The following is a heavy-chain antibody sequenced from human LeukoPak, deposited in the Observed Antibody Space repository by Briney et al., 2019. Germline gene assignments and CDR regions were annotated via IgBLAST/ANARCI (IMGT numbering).Heavy chain of an antibody. Sequence: GGSLRLSCAASGFTFSSYAMHWVRQAPGKGLEWVAVISYDGSNKYYADSVKGRFTIPRDNSKNTLYLQMNSLRAEDTAVYYCASYGSGSYPYYFDYWGQGTLVTVSS. V-gene: IGHV3-30-3*01. D-gene: IGHD3-10*01. J-gene: IGHJ4*02. CDR3: ASYGSGSYPYYFDY. CDR1: GFTFSSYA. CDR2: ISYDGSNK.